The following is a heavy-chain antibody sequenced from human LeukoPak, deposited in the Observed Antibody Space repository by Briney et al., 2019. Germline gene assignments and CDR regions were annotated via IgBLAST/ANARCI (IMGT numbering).Heavy chain of an antibody. Sequence: PSETLSLTCALYGGSFSGYYWSWIRQPPGKGLEWIGEINHSGSTNYNPSLKSRVTISVDTSKNQSSLKLSSVTAADTAVYYCARDLMITFGGVARNWFDPWGQGTLVTVSS. CDR1: GGSFSGYY. V-gene: IGHV4-34*01. CDR3: ARDLMITFGGVARNWFDP. D-gene: IGHD3-16*01. CDR2: INHSGST. J-gene: IGHJ5*02.